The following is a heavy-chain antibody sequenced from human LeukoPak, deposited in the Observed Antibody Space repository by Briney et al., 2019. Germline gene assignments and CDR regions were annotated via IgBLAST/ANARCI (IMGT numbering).Heavy chain of an antibody. D-gene: IGHD2-15*01. CDR1: GGSFSGYY. Sequence: SETPSLTCAVYGGSFSGYYWTWIRQSPGKGLEWIGEINHSGGTNYNPSLKSRVTISVDTSKNQFSLKLSSVTAADTAVYYCARGRCSGGSCSNYYYYYMDVWGKGTTVTVSS. J-gene: IGHJ6*03. V-gene: IGHV4-34*01. CDR2: INHSGGT. CDR3: ARGRCSGGSCSNYYYYYMDV.